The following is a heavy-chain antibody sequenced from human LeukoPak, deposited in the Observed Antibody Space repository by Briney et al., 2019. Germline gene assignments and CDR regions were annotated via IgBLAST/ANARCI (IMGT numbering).Heavy chain of an antibody. Sequence: GGSLRLSCAASGFTLSYYAMSWVRQAPGKGLEWVSTIIGSGGSTYYADSVKGRFTISRDNSKNTLFLQMNSLGAEDTAVYFCARDRDRPFSDYWGRGTLVTVSS. J-gene: IGHJ4*02. CDR3: ARDRDRPFSDY. CDR1: GFTLSYYA. V-gene: IGHV3-23*01. CDR2: IIGSGGST.